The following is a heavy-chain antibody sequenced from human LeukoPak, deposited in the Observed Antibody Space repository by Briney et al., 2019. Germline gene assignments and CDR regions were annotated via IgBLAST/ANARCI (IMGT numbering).Heavy chain of an antibody. CDR2: IYYSGSS. V-gene: IGHV4-31*11. CDR1: GVSVYIGDW. J-gene: IGHJ4*02. CDR3: ARNRDGYNSFDY. Sequence: SETLSLTCAVSGVSVYIGDWWSWIRQHPGKGLEWIGYIYYSGSSYYNPSLRSRVTISVDTSKNHFSLKLSSVTAADTAVYYCARNRDGYNSFDYWGQGTLVTVSS. D-gene: IGHD5-24*01.